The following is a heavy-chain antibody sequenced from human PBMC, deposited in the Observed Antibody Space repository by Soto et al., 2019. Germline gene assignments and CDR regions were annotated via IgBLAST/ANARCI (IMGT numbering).Heavy chain of an antibody. CDR3: AIDSDGGY. J-gene: IGHJ4*02. CDR1: GFNFSIYS. V-gene: IGHV3-23*01. Sequence: EVRLSESGGGLVQPGESLRLSCAASGFNFSIYSMIWVRQAPGKGLELVSGISATTGNTYYTNSVKGRFTISRDNFENTLFLPMNNLRAEDTALYYCAIDSDGGYWGQGTLVTVSS. CDR2: ISATTGNT. D-gene: IGHD2-15*01.